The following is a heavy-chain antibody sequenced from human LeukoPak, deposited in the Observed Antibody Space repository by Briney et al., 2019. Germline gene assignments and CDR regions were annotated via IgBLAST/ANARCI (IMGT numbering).Heavy chain of an antibody. D-gene: IGHD6-6*01. Sequence: PGGSLRLSCAASGFTFSSYSMNWVRQAPGKGLEWVSSISSSSSYIYYADSVKGRFTISRDNYKNMLYLQMNRLRAEDAAVYYCVRNPSSSVASTSPATLTSDFDPWGQGTLVTVSS. CDR1: GFTFSSYS. CDR2: ISSSSSYI. J-gene: IGHJ5*02. CDR3: VRNPSSSVASTSPATLTSDFDP. V-gene: IGHV3-21*06.